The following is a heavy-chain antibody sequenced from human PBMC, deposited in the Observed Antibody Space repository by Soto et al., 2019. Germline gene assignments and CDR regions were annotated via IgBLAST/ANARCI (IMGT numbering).Heavy chain of an antibody. Sequence: SVKVSCKASGGTFSSYAISWVRQAPGQGLEWMGGIIPIFGTANYAQKFQGRVTITADESTSTAYMELSSLRSEDTAVYYCARESDIVVVPAARGLYYYGMDVWGQGTTVTVSS. V-gene: IGHV1-69*13. CDR1: GGTFSSYA. CDR3: ARESDIVVVPAARGLYYYGMDV. CDR2: IIPIFGTA. D-gene: IGHD2-2*01. J-gene: IGHJ6*02.